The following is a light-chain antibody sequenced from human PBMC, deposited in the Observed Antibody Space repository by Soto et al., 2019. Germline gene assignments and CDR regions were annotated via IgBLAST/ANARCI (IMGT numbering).Light chain of an antibody. CDR3: QHYNSYLEA. J-gene: IGKJ1*01. Sequence: DIQMTQSPSTLSASVGDRVTITCRASQYISNFLAWYYQRPGRAPTVLIYDASSLESGDPSRFSGSGSGTEFTLTISSLQPDDFATYYCQHYNSYLEAFGQGAKVDIK. V-gene: IGKV1-5*01. CDR2: DAS. CDR1: QYISNF.